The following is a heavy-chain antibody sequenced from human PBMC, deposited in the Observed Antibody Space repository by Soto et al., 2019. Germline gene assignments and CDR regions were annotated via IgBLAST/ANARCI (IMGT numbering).Heavy chain of an antibody. V-gene: IGHV1-2*04. D-gene: IGHD2-21*02. CDR2: INPNGGST. J-gene: IGHJ2*01. Sequence: ASVKVSCKASGYTFTSYFMHWVRQAPGQGLEWLGRINPNGGSTTYAQKFQGWVTMTRDTSISTAYMELSRLRSDDTAMYYCARSGDSPLYWYFDLWGRGTLVTVSS. CDR1: GYTFTSYF. CDR3: ARSGDSPLYWYFDL.